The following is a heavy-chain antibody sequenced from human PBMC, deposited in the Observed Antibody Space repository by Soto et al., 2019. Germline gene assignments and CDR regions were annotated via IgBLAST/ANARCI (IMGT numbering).Heavy chain of an antibody. D-gene: IGHD4-17*01. CDR3: ARAVDYGASFDI. J-gene: IGHJ3*02. CDR1: GGTFSSYT. V-gene: IGHV1-69*02. Sequence: QVQLVQSGAEVKKPGSSVKVSCKASGGTFSSYTISWVRQAPGQGLEWMGRIIPILGIANYAQKFQGRVTITADKSTSTAYMELSSLRSEDTAVYYCARAVDYGASFDIWGQGTMVTASS. CDR2: IIPILGIA.